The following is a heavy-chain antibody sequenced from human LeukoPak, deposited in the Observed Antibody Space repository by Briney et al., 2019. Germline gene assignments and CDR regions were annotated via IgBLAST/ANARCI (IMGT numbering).Heavy chain of an antibody. CDR2: ISYDGRNK. CDR1: GFTFSTYA. Sequence: GGSLRLSCAVSGFTFSTYAMHWVRQAPGKGLEWVAFISYDGRNKYYADSVKGRFTISRDNSKNTLFLQMNSLRAEDTAVYYCAKGYYEIHDAFDIWGQGTMVTSLQ. CDR3: AKGYYEIHDAFDI. D-gene: IGHD3-9*01. J-gene: IGHJ3*02. V-gene: IGHV3-30*04.